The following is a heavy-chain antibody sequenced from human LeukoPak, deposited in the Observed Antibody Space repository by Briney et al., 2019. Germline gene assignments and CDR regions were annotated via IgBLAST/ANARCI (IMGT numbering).Heavy chain of an antibody. V-gene: IGHV3-33*01. CDR2: IWYDGSKK. J-gene: IGHJ4*02. D-gene: IGHD1-7*01. Sequence: GGSLRLPCAASGFTFTWYGIHWVRQAPGKGLEWVAVIWYDGSKKYYADSVKGRFTISRDNSKNTLYLQMNSLRAEDTAIYYCARDRPTGNYHSIDHWGQGTLVTVSP. CDR3: ARDRPTGNYHSIDH. CDR1: GFTFTWYG.